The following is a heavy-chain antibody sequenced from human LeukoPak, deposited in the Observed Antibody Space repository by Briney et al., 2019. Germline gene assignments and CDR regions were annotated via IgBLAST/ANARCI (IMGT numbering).Heavy chain of an antibody. D-gene: IGHD2-2*01. CDR3: ARQEIVVVPAAIIGWFDP. CDR2: IYYSGRT. J-gene: IGHJ5*02. CDR1: GGSISSSSYY. V-gene: IGHV4-39*01. Sequence: SETLSLTCAVSGGSISSSSYYWGWNPPPPGKGLEWIVSIYYSGRTYYNPSLNSRVTISVDTSKNQFSLKLSSVTAADTAVYYCARQEIVVVPAAIIGWFDPWGQGTLVTVSS.